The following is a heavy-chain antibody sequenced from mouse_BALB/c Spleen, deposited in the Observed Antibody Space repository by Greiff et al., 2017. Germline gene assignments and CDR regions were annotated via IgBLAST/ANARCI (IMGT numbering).Heavy chain of an antibody. Sequence: EVKLVESGGGLVKLGGSLKLSCAASGFTFSSYYMSWVRQTPEKRLELVAAINSNGGSTYYPDTVKGRFTISRDNAKNTLYLQMSSLKSEDTALYYCARHNGYDGFAYWGQGTLVTVSA. D-gene: IGHD2-2*01. CDR2: INSNGGST. J-gene: IGHJ3*01. CDR1: GFTFSSYY. V-gene: IGHV5-6-2*01. CDR3: ARHNGYDGFAY.